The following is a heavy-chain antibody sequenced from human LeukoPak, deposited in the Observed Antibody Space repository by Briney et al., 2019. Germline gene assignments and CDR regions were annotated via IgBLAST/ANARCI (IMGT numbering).Heavy chain of an antibody. J-gene: IGHJ4*02. CDR3: ARRLVDSGASQVSDD. CDR2: INDSGSV. D-gene: IGHD2-15*01. V-gene: IGHV4-34*01. Sequence: SETLSLTCAVYGGSLSGYYWSWIRQPPGKGLEWIGEINDSGSVNCNPSLKNRVTLSVDTSKNQFSLRLSSVAAADTAVYYCARRLVDSGASQVSDDWGQGTLVTVSS. CDR1: GGSLSGYY.